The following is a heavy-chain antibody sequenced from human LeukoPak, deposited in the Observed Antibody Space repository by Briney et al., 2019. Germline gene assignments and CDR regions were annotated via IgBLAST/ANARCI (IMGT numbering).Heavy chain of an antibody. CDR1: GGSFCGYY. V-gene: IGHV4-34*01. D-gene: IGHD3-10*01. CDR2: INHSGST. Sequence: SETLSLTCAVYGGSFCGYYWSWIRQPPGKGLEWIGEINHSGSTNYNPSLKSRVTISVDTSKNQFSLKLSSVTAADTAVYYCARRRLWFGELRFDYWGQGTLVTVSS. J-gene: IGHJ4*02. CDR3: ARRRLWFGELRFDY.